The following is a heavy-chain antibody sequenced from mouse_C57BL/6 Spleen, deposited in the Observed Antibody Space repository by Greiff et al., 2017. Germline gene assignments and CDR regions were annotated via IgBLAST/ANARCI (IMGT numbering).Heavy chain of an antibody. CDR1: GFTFSSYG. D-gene: IGHD1-1*01. CDR2: ISSGGSYT. J-gene: IGHJ1*03. Sequence: DVQLVESGGDLVKPGGSLKLSCAASGFTFSSYGMSWVRQTPDKRLEWVATISSGGSYTYYPDSVKGRFTISRDNAKNTLYLQMSSLKSEDTAMYYCARQDYYYGSSYNWYFDVWGTGTTVTVSS. V-gene: IGHV5-6*01. CDR3: ARQDYYYGSSYNWYFDV.